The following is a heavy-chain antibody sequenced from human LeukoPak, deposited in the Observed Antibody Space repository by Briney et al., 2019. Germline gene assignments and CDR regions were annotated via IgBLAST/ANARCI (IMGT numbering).Heavy chain of an antibody. D-gene: IGHD6-19*01. Sequence: PSETLSLTCTVSGGSISGWYWSWIRQPPGKGLEWIGYIYGSGNTNYNPSLKSRVTMSIDTSKNQFSLKLTSVTAADTATYYCARETSLAGFASGLGFNYWGRGILVTVSS. CDR2: IYGSGNT. J-gene: IGHJ4*02. CDR3: ARETSLAGFASGLGFNY. V-gene: IGHV4-59*01. CDR1: GGSISGWY.